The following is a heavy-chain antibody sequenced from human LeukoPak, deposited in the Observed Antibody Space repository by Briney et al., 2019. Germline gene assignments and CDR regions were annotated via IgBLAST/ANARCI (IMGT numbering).Heavy chain of an antibody. J-gene: IGHJ4*02. CDR2: IYYSGST. V-gene: IGHV4-59*08. CDR3: ASRVDIVATDYFDY. Sequence: SETLSLTCTVSGGSISSYYWSWIRQPPGKGLEWIGYIYYSGSTNYNPSLKSRVTISVDTSKNQFPLKLSSVTAADTAVYYCASRVDIVATDYFDYWGQGTLVTVSS. CDR1: GGSISSYY. D-gene: IGHD5-12*01.